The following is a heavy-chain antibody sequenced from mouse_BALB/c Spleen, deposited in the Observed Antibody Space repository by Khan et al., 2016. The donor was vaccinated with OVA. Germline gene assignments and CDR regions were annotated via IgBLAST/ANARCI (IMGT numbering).Heavy chain of an antibody. CDR2: INPSNGGT. CDR3: TRSGYDSFVY. CDR1: GYTFTSYY. D-gene: IGHD2-4*01. Sequence: QVQLKESGAELVKPGASVKLSCKTSGYTFTSYYMYWVKQRPGQGLEWIGEINPSNGGTNFNEKFKSKATLTVDKSSSTAYMQVSSLTTEDSAIYYCTRSGYDSFVYWGQGTMLTVSA. J-gene: IGHJ3*01. V-gene: IGHV1S81*02.